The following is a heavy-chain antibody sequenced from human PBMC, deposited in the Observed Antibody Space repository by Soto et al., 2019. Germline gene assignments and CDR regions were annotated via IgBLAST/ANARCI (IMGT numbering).Heavy chain of an antibody. CDR1: GFTFNSYV. J-gene: IGHJ5*02. Sequence: GGSLRLSCAASGFTFNSYVMSWFRQAPGKGLEWVSSITVSGRTTNYADSVKGRFTISRDNSKNTMYLQMNSLGADDTAIYYCAKRGQVGTTRWFDLWGQGTPVTVSS. CDR2: ITVSGRTT. V-gene: IGHV3-23*01. CDR3: AKRGQVGTTRWFDL. D-gene: IGHD1-7*01.